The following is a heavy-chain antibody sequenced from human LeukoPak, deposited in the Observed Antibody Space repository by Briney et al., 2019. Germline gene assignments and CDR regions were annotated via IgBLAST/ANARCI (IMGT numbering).Heavy chain of an antibody. CDR1: GGSISSNNW. V-gene: IGHV4-4*02. J-gene: IGHJ4*02. D-gene: IGHD6-19*01. CDR2: TYHSGST. CDR3: ARHLAVAGTFPFDY. Sequence: SETLSLTCAVSGGSISSNNWWSWVRQSPGKGLEWIGETYHSGSTNYNPSLRSRVTISIDKSKNQFSLQLNSVTPEDTAVYYCARHLAVAGTFPFDYWGQGTLVTVSS.